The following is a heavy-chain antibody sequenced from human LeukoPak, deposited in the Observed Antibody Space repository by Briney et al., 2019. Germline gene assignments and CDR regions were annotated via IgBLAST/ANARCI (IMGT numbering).Heavy chain of an antibody. CDR1: GGSFSGYY. CDR2: INHSGST. V-gene: IGHV4-34*01. Sequence: SETPSLTCAVYGGSFSGYYWSWIRQPPGKGLEWIGEINHSGSTNYNPSLKSRVTISVDTSKNQFSLRLSSVTAADTAVYYCARVYSGYDYRWPWDDAFDIWGQGTMVTVSS. D-gene: IGHD5-12*01. J-gene: IGHJ3*02. CDR3: ARVYSGYDYRWPWDDAFDI.